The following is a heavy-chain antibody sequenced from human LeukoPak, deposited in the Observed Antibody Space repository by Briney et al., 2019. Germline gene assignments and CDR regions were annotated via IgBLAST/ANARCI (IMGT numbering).Heavy chain of an antibody. J-gene: IGHJ4*02. CDR3: AHSPMITISLDY. V-gene: IGHV2-5*01. CDR2: IYLNDDT. D-gene: IGHD3-16*01. CDR1: GFSPNSRGVG. Sequence: SGPTLVNPTQTPTLTCTLSGFSPNSRGVGVGCCRQPTVKALVLLALIYLNDDTRYSPYRKSRITITKDTSKNQVVLTRINMDHIDISNYYCAHSPMITISLDYWGQGTLVTVSS.